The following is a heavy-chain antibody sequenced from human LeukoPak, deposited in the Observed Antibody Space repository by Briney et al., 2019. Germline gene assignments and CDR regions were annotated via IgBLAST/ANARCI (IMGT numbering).Heavy chain of an antibody. CDR1: VGSISSGSYY. D-gene: IGHD1-20*01. J-gene: IGHJ6*03. Sequence: SETLSLTCTVSVGSISSGSYYWIWIRQPAGKGLEWIGRIYTSGSTNYNPSLKSRVTISVDTSKNQFSLKLSSVTAADTAVYYCARGLRYNWNQLAYYYYMDVWGKGTTVTVSS. CDR3: ARGLRYNWNQLAYYYYMDV. CDR2: IYTSGST. V-gene: IGHV4-61*02.